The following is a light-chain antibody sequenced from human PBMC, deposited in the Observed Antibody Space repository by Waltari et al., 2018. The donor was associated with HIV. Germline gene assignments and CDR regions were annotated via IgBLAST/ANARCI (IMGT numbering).Light chain of an antibody. Sequence: QSALTQPASVSGSPGQSIAISCPGASSDVGGYNYVSWYQQHPGKAPKLLSYEVSNRPSGVSNRFSGSKSGNTASLTISGLQAEDEADYYCSSYTTSSTVVFGGGTKLTVL. CDR3: SSYTTSSTVV. V-gene: IGLV2-14*01. CDR1: SSDVGGYNY. J-gene: IGLJ3*02. CDR2: EVS.